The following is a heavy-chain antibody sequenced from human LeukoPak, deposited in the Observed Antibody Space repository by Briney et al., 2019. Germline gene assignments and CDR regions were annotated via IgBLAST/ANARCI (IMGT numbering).Heavy chain of an antibody. CDR3: ARSGYEYNWFDP. CDR1: GGTFSSYA. J-gene: IGHJ5*02. CDR2: IIPIFGTA. V-gene: IGHV1-69*13. Sequence: SVKVSCKASGGTFSSYAISWVRQAPGQGLEWMGGIIPIFGTANYAQKFQGSVTITADESTSTAYMELSSLRSEDTAVYYCARSGYEYNWFDPWGQGTLVTVSS. D-gene: IGHD5-12*01.